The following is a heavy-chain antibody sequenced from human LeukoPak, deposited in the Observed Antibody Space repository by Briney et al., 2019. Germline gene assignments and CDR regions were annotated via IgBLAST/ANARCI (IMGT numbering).Heavy chain of an antibody. CDR3: ARDPISQWELSYYFDY. V-gene: IGHV3-23*01. Sequence: GGSLRLSCVTSGFTFSRFGMTWVRQPPGKGLEWVASFDGNADGTYYADSVKGRCTISRDNSKNTLYLQMNSLRAEDTAVYYCARDPISQWELSYYFDYWGQGTLVTVSS. D-gene: IGHD1-26*01. J-gene: IGHJ4*02. CDR1: GFTFSRFG. CDR2: FDGNADGT.